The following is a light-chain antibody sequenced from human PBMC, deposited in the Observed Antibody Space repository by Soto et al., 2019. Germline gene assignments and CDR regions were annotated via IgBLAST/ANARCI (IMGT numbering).Light chain of an antibody. CDR3: AAWDESLSGFYV. CDR2: STY. CDR1: SSNIGSKH. J-gene: IGLJ1*01. V-gene: IGLV1-47*02. Sequence: QSVLTQPPSASGTPGQRVTISCSGSSSNIGSKHVYWYQQLPGTAPKLLIYSTYQRPTGVPDRFSGSKSGTSASLVISGLRSDDEGDYCCAAWDESLSGFYVFGTGTKLTVL.